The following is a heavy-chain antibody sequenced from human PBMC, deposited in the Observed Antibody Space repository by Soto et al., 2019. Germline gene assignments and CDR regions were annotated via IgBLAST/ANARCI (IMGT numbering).Heavy chain of an antibody. CDR1: GYTFINYD. CDR3: ARMASSGTLNWFDP. V-gene: IGHV1-8*02. Sequence: ASVKVSCKASGYTFINYDISWVRQATGQGLEWMGWMNPGSGKTGYANKFQGRLTMTRDASTSTAHLELSSLTSEDTAVYYCARMASSGTLNWFDPWGQGTLVTVSS. J-gene: IGHJ5*02. CDR2: MNPGSGKT.